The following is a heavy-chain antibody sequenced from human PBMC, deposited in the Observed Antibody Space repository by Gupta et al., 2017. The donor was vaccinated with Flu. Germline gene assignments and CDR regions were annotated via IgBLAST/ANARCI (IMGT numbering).Heavy chain of an antibody. CDR3: TRLNLDEGSGYYNDF. Sequence: EVQLVESGGGLVQPGGSLRLSCVVSGFTLSDHHLDWVRQAPGKGLEWIGRSKNRATSYTTVYAASGEGRFTFSRDDSKNSVNLQMNRLKNEETDVYYCTRLNLDEGSGYYNDFWGQGTLVAVSS. D-gene: IGHD3-22*01. J-gene: IGHJ4*02. CDR1: GFTLSDHH. CDR2: SKNRATSYTT. V-gene: IGHV3-72*01.